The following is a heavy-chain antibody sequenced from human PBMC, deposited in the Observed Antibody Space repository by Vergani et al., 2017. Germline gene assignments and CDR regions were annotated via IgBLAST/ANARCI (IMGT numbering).Heavy chain of an antibody. D-gene: IGHD3-16*01. CDR2: IYYSWST. CDR3: ARRLHWYWYFDL. V-gene: IGHV4-39*01. J-gene: IGHJ2*01. Sequence: QLQLQESGPGLVKPSETLSLTCTVSGGSISSSTYYWGWIRQPPGKGLEWIGSIYYSWSTYYNPSLKSRVTISVDTSKNQFSLKLSSVTAADTAVYYCARRLHWYWYFDLWGRGTLVTVSS. CDR1: GGSISSSTYY.